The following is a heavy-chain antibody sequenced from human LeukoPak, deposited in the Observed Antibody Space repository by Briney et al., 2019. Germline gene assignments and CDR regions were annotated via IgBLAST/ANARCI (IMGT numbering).Heavy chain of an antibody. Sequence: GGSLRLSCAASGFTFSSYGMHWVRQAPGKGLEWVAVISYDGSNKYYADSVKGRFTISRDNSKNTLYLQMNSLRAEDTAVYYCAKVGFSDSSGHQDYWGQGTLVTVSS. CDR1: GFTFSSYG. J-gene: IGHJ4*02. V-gene: IGHV3-30*18. CDR2: ISYDGSNK. D-gene: IGHD3-22*01. CDR3: AKVGFSDSSGHQDY.